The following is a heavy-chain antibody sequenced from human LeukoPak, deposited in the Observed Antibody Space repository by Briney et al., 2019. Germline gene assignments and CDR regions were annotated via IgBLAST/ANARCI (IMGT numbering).Heavy chain of an antibody. Sequence: GGSLRLACAAAGFTLSSYAMHWGRQAPGDGLEYDSAISKNGGNTSYANSVKGRFSISRDNSKNTLYLQMRSPRTEDMAVYYCARVGEGRYYQYYYMDVWGEGTTATVSS. CDR2: ISKNGGNT. D-gene: IGHD1-26*01. CDR3: ARVGEGRYYQYYYMDV. J-gene: IGHJ6*03. CDR1: GFTLSSYA. V-gene: IGHV3-64*01.